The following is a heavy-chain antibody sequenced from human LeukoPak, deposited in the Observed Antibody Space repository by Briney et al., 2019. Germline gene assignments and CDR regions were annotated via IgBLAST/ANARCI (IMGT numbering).Heavy chain of an antibody. J-gene: IGHJ4*02. CDR2: ISAYNGNT. CDR3: ARGLIQEVFFDY. D-gene: IGHD2-21*01. Sequence: ASVKVSCXASGYTFTTYGISWVRQAHGQGLEWMAWISAYNGNTNYAQKLQGRVTMTTDTSTSTAYIELRSLRSDDTAVYYCARGLIQEVFFDYWGQGTLVTVSS. CDR1: GYTFTTYG. V-gene: IGHV1-18*01.